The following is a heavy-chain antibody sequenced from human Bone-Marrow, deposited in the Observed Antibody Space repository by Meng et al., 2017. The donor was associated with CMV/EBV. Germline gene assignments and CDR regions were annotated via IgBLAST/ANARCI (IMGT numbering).Heavy chain of an antibody. J-gene: IGHJ4*02. CDR2: IKSKTDGGTT. CDR3: TTVSVVVPAAPD. V-gene: IGHV3-15*01. D-gene: IGHD2-2*01. Sequence: GESLKISCAASGFTFSNAWMSWVRQAPGKGLEWVGRIKSKTDGGTTDYAAPVKGRFTISRDDSKNTLYLQMNSLKTEDTAVYYCTTVSVVVPAAPDWGQEALVTVYS. CDR1: GFTFSNAW.